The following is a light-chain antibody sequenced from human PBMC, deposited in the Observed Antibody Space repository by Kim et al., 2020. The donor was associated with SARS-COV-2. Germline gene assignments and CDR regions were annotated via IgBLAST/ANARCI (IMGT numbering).Light chain of an antibody. CDR1: QDISSW. Sequence: SASGGDRVTITCRASQDISSWLAWYQQKPGNAPKLLISAASSLQSGVPSRFSGSGSGTDFTLTISSLQPEDFASYYCQRADSFPLGFGGGTKLEI. CDR2: AAS. V-gene: IGKV1-12*01. CDR3: QRADSFPLG. J-gene: IGKJ4*01.